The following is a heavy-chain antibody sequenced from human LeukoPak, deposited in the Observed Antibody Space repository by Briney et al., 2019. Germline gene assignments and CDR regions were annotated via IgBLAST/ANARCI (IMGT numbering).Heavy chain of an antibody. Sequence: PGGSLRLSCAAPGFTVRSNYMNWVRQAPGKGLEWVSVIYSGGATYYADSVKGRFTISRDTSKNTLYLQMNSLRAEDTAVYYCAGDEVSSWYGNFDYWGQGTLVTVSS. D-gene: IGHD6-13*01. CDR1: GFTVRSNY. J-gene: IGHJ4*02. CDR2: IYSGGAT. CDR3: AGDEVSSWYGNFDY. V-gene: IGHV3-66*01.